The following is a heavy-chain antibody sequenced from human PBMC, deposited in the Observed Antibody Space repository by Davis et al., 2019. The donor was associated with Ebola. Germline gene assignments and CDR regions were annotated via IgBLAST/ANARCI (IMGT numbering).Heavy chain of an antibody. V-gene: IGHV3-66*01. D-gene: IGHD1-26*01. CDR2: IYSGGST. J-gene: IGHJ4*02. CDR3: VSGSYSRFDY. CDR1: GFTSTTYN. Sequence: GGSLRLSCAASGFTSTTYNMNWVRQAPGKGLEWVSVIYSGGSTYYADSVKGRFTISRDNSKNTLYLQMNSLRDEDTAVYYCVSGSYSRFDYWGQGTLVTVSS.